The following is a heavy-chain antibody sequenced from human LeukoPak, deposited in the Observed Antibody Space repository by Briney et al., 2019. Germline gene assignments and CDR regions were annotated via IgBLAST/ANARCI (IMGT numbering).Heavy chain of an antibody. CDR3: ARVGRMWKPLGYYFDY. CDR2: ISYDGSNR. J-gene: IGHJ4*02. V-gene: IGHV3-30*01. Sequence: PGGSLRLSCAASGFSFSSYSVHWVRQAPGKGLEWVALISYDGSNRYYSDSVKGRSTISRDNSKSTLYLQLNSLRVEDTAVYYCARVGRMWKPLGYYFDYWGQGTLVTVSS. D-gene: IGHD1-1*01. CDR1: GFSFSSYS.